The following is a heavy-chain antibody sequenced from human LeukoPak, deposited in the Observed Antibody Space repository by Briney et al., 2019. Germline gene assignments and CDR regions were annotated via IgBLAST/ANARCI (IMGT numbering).Heavy chain of an antibody. Sequence: ASVKVSCKASGYTFTSYYMHWVRQAPGQGLEWMGIINPSGGSTSYAQKFQGRVTMTRDTSTSTVYMELSSLRSGDTAVYYCARDIVVVPAARGGFDPWGQGTLVTVSS. D-gene: IGHD2-2*01. CDR3: ARDIVVVPAARGGFDP. J-gene: IGHJ5*02. CDR1: GYTFTSYY. CDR2: INPSGGST. V-gene: IGHV1-46*01.